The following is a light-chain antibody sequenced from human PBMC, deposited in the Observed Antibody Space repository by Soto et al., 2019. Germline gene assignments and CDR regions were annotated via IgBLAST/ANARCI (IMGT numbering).Light chain of an antibody. CDR2: GVF. CDR3: SSYSSSRTLVV. J-gene: IGLJ2*01. Sequence: QSVLTQPASVSGSPGQSITISCAGTNSDVGGYNYVSWYQHHSGKAPKLLIYGVFNRPSGVSNRFSGSKSGNTASLNISGIQAADEGDYYCSSYSSSRTLVVFGGGTKVTVL. V-gene: IGLV2-14*01. CDR1: NSDVGGYNY.